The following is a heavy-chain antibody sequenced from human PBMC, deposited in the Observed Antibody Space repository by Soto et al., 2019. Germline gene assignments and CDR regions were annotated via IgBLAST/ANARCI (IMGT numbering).Heavy chain of an antibody. CDR2: IYNSGPT. CDR1: GGSISDLY. Sequence: QVQLQESGPGLVKPSETLSLTCTVSGGSISDLYWTWIRQPPGKGLEWIGYIYNSGPTNYNPSLKRRVTISVDTSKKQVALKLNSVTAADTAVYYCVRALRGPLQLDYWGQGTLVTVSS. CDR3: VRALRGPLQLDY. V-gene: IGHV4-59*11. D-gene: IGHD3-9*01. J-gene: IGHJ4*02.